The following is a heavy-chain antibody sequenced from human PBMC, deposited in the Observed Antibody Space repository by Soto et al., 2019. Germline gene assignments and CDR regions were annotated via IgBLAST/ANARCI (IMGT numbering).Heavy chain of an antibody. V-gene: IGHV3-23*01. CDR3: AKDPHFFHLGELSLLDY. J-gene: IGHJ4*02. Sequence: GESLKISCAASGFTFSSYAMSWVRQAPGKGLEWVSAISGSGGSTYYADSVKGRFTISRDNSKNTLYLQMNSLRAEDTAVYYCAKDPHFFHLGELSLLDYWGQGTLVTVSS. CDR1: GFTFSSYA. D-gene: IGHD3-16*02. CDR2: ISGSGGST.